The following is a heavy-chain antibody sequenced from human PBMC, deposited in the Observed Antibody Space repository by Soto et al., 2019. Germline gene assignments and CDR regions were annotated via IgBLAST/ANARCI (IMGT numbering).Heavy chain of an antibody. D-gene: IGHD2-15*01. CDR3: ARELQGLYYFDY. Sequence: ASVKVSCKASGYTFISYAIHWVRQAPGQRLEWMGWVNAGNGNTKYSQKFQGRVTITRDTSASTAYMELTSLRSEDTAVYYCARELQGLYYFDYWGQGTLVTVSS. CDR2: VNAGNGNT. V-gene: IGHV1-3*01. J-gene: IGHJ4*02. CDR1: GYTFISYA.